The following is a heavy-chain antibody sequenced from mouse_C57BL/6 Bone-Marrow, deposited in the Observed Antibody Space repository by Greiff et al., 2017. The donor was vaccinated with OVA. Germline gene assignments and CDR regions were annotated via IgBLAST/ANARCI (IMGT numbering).Heavy chain of an antibody. D-gene: IGHD2-4*01. CDR3: ARGGYYDYDGGAWFAY. CDR2: INSNNGGT. CDR1: GYTFTDYN. Sequence: EVKVVESGPELAKPGASVKIPCKASGYTFTDYNMDWVKQSHGKSLEWIGDINSNNGGTIYNQKFKGKATLTVDKSSSTAYMELRSLTSEDTAVYYCARGGYYDYDGGAWFAYWGQGTGVTVSA. J-gene: IGHJ3*01. V-gene: IGHV1-18*01.